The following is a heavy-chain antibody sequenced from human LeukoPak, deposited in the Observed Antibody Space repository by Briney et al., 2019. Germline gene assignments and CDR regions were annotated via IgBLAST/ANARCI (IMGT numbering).Heavy chain of an antibody. V-gene: IGHV3-11*04. J-gene: IGHJ4*02. CDR2: ISSSSSTI. D-gene: IGHD5-18*01. CDR1: GFTFSDYY. CDR3: ARERGYSYGYSDY. Sequence: PGGSLRLSCAASGFTFSDYYMSWIRQAPGKGLEWVSYISSSSSTIYDADSVKGRFTISRDNAKNSLYLQMNSLRDEDTAVYYCARERGYSYGYSDYWGQGTLVTVSS.